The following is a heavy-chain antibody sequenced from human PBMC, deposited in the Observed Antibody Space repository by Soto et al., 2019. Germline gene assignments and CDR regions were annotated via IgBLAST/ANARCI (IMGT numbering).Heavy chain of an antibody. Sequence: SETLSLTCAVYGGSFSGYYWSWIRQPPGKGLEWIGEINHSGSTNYNPSLKSRVTISVDTSKNQFSLKLSSVTAADTAVYYCARWSPRAGGKRGFDYWGQGTLVTVSS. J-gene: IGHJ4*02. V-gene: IGHV4-34*01. D-gene: IGHD3-16*01. CDR3: ARWSPRAGGKRGFDY. CDR2: INHSGST. CDR1: GGSFSGYY.